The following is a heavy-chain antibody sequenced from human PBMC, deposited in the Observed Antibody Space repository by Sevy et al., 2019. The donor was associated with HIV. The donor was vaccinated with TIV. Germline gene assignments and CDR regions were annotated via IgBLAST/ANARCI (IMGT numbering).Heavy chain of an antibody. Sequence: GGSLRLSCAASGFTFNSYGMHWVRQAPIKGLEWVASIYYDGNNKYYADSVKGRLTISRDESKNTLYLQMNSLRAEDTAVYYCARDSNEYGDYRLSYYFDYWGQRALVTVSS. CDR2: IYYDGNNK. V-gene: IGHV3-33*01. J-gene: IGHJ4*02. CDR1: GFTFNSYG. D-gene: IGHD4-17*01. CDR3: ARDSNEYGDYRLSYYFDY.